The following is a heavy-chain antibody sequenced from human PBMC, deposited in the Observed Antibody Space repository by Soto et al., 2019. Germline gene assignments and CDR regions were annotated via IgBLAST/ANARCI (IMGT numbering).Heavy chain of an antibody. V-gene: IGHV1-18*01. J-gene: IGHJ4*02. CDR1: GYTFTSYG. Sequence: QVHLVQSGAEVKKPGASVKVSCKASGYTFTSYGITWVRQAPGQGLEWMGWISAHNGNTDYAQKLQGRVIVTRDTSTSTAYMELRSLISDDTDVYYCARGRYGDYWGQGALGTVSS. CDR3: ARGRYGDY. CDR2: ISAHNGNT. D-gene: IGHD1-1*01.